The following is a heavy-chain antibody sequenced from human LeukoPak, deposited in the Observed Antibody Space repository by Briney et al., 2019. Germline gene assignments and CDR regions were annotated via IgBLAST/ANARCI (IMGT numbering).Heavy chain of an antibody. D-gene: IGHD2-15*01. J-gene: IGHJ6*02. Sequence: ASVKVSCKASGGTFSRYAISWVRQAPGQGLEWMGRIIPILGIANYAQKFQGRVTITADKSTSTAYMELSSLRSEDTTVYYCARDQTYCSGGSCYGMDVWGQGTTVTVSS. CDR3: ARDQTYCSGGSCYGMDV. CDR1: GGTFSRYA. V-gene: IGHV1-69*04. CDR2: IIPILGIA.